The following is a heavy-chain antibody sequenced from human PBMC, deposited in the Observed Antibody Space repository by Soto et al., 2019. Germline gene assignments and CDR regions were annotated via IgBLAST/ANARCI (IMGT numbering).Heavy chain of an antibody. D-gene: IGHD1-26*01. CDR2: ISYDGSNK. CDR1: GFTFSSYA. J-gene: IGHJ4*02. Sequence: QVQLVESGGVVVQPGRSLRLSCAASGFTFSSYAMHWVRQAPGKGLEWVAVISYDGSNKYYADSVKGRFTISRDNSKNTLYLQMNSLRAEDTAVYYCARGQGGPIDYWGQGTLVTVSS. CDR3: ARGQGGPIDY. V-gene: IGHV3-30-3*01.